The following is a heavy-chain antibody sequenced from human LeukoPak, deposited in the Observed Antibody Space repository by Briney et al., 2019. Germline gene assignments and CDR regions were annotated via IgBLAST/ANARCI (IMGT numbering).Heavy chain of an antibody. D-gene: IGHD2-21*01. CDR3: ARHSTRGGDFDY. V-gene: IGHV4-59*08. Sequence: SETLSLTCSVSGGSISSYYWSWIRQPPGKGLEWIGYIYSSGTTNYNPSLKSRVTMSSDTSKNQFSLKLRSVTAADTAMYYCARHSTRGGDFDYWGQGTLVTVSS. CDR1: GGSISSYY. J-gene: IGHJ4*02. CDR2: IYSSGTT.